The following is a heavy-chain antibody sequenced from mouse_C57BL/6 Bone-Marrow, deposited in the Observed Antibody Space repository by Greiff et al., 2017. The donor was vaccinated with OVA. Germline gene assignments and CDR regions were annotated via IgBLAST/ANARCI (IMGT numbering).Heavy chain of an antibody. J-gene: IGHJ2*01. V-gene: IGHV3-6*01. Sequence: EVKLQESGPGLVKPSQSLSLTCSVTGYSITSGYYWNWIRQFPGNKLEWMGYISYDGSNNYNPSLKNRISITRDTSKNQFFLKLNSVTTEDTATYYCAREYYGNYVGYWGQGTTLTVSS. CDR3: AREYYGNYVGY. D-gene: IGHD2-1*01. CDR2: ISYDGSN. CDR1: GYSITSGYY.